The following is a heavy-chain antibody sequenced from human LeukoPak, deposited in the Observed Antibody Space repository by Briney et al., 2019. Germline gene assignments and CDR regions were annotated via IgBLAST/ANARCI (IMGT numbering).Heavy chain of an antibody. J-gene: IGHJ5*02. CDR2: IYYSGST. CDR3: ASISSGYYFWFDP. D-gene: IGHD3-22*01. Sequence: PSETLSLTCTVSGGSINSSSYYWGWIRQPPGKGLEWIGSIYYSGSTNYNPSLKSRVTISVDTSKNQFSLKLSSVTAADTAVYYCASISSGYYFWFDPWGQGTLVTVSS. CDR1: GGSINSSSYY. V-gene: IGHV4-39*07.